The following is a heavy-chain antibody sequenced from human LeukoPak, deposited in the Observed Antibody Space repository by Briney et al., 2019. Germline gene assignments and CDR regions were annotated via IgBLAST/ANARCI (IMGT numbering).Heavy chain of an antibody. Sequence: PSETLSLTCAVYGGSFSGYYWSWIRQPPGKGLEWIGEINHSGSTNYNPSLKSRVTISVDASKNQFSLKLSSVTAADTAVYYCARGTMTTVTYYFDYWGQGTLVTVSS. D-gene: IGHD4-17*01. CDR1: GGSFSGYY. J-gene: IGHJ4*02. CDR2: INHSGST. V-gene: IGHV4-34*01. CDR3: ARGTMTTVTYYFDY.